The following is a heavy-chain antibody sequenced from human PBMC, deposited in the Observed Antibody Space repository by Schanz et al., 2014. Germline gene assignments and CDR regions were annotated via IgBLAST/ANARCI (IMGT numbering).Heavy chain of an antibody. CDR3: ARGGTYGIFYDHMDV. D-gene: IGHD3-22*01. J-gene: IGHJ6*03. CDR1: GGSISSGVHY. V-gene: IGHV4-61*02. CDR2: IYISGST. Sequence: QVQLQQWGAGLLKPSETLSLTCAVYGGSISSGVHYWSWVRQPAGRGLEWIGRIYISGSTRFNPSLKSRVTMSLDTPKTQVSLTLRSVTAADTAVYYCARGGTYGIFYDHMDVWGRGTTXTVSS.